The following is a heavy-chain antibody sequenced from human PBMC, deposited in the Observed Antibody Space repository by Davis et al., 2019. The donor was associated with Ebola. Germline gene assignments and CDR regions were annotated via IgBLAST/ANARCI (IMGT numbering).Heavy chain of an antibody. CDR1: GFTFSSYW. Sequence: ESLKISCAASGFTFSSYWMSWIRQPPGKGLEWIGEINHSGSTNYNPSLKSRVTISVDTSKNQFSLKLSSVTAADTAVYYCARGYDILTGPGGYYGMDVWGQGTTVTVSS. J-gene: IGHJ6*02. CDR2: INHSGST. D-gene: IGHD3-9*01. CDR3: ARGYDILTGPGGYYGMDV. V-gene: IGHV4-34*01.